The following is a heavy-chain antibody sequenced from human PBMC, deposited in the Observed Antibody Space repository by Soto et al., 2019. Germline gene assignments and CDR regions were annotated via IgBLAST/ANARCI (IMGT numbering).Heavy chain of an antibody. J-gene: IGHJ5*01. CDR2: IYPGDSDT. D-gene: IGHD3-10*01. CDR3: ARRATYYYRSGIAGWFDS. CDR1: GYSFTSYW. V-gene: IGHV5-51*01. Sequence: GESLKISCKGSGYSFTSYWIGWVRQMPGKGLEWMGIIYPGDSDTRYSPSFQGQVTISADNSISTAYLQWSSLKASDTAMYYCARRATYYYRSGIAGWFDSWGQGTLVTVSS.